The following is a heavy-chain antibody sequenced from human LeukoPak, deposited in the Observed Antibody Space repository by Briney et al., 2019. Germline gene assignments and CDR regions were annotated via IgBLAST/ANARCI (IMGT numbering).Heavy chain of an antibody. CDR1: GYTFTSYA. D-gene: IGHD2/OR15-2a*01. CDR2: INAGNGNT. CDR3: ARRDPILEFDP. Sequence: ASVTLSCKAPGYTFTSYAMHWVRQAPGQRLEWVGWINAGNGNTKYSQEFQGRVTITRDTSASTAYMELSSLRSEDMAVYYCARRDPILEFDPWGQGTLVTVSS. J-gene: IGHJ5*02. V-gene: IGHV1-3*03.